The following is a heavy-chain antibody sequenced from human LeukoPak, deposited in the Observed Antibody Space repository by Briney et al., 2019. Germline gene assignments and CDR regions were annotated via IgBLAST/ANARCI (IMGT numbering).Heavy chain of an antibody. CDR1: GFTFSSYS. CDR3: ARDRGGYSSSSNWFDP. Sequence: KAGGSWRFSGAASGFTFSSYSINWFRQAPGKGLEWFSSISSSSSYIYYADSVKGRFTISRDNAKNSLYLQMNSLRAEDTAVYYCARDRGGYSSSSNWFDPWGQGTLVTVSS. V-gene: IGHV3-21*01. CDR2: ISSSSSYI. J-gene: IGHJ5*02. D-gene: IGHD6-6*01.